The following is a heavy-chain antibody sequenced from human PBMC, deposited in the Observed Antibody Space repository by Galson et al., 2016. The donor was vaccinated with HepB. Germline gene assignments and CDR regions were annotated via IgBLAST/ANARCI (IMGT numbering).Heavy chain of an antibody. CDR2: IYDSGST. J-gene: IGHJ2*01. CDR3: ARSGGRDWYFDL. D-gene: IGHD2-15*01. CDR1: GGSISSYY. Sequence: SETLSLTCTVSGGSISSYYWSWIRQPPGKGLEWIGYIYDSGSTKYNSSLKSRVTISVDTSKNQFSLNLNSVTAAETAVYYCARSGGRDWYFDLWGRGTLVTVYS. V-gene: IGHV4-59*08.